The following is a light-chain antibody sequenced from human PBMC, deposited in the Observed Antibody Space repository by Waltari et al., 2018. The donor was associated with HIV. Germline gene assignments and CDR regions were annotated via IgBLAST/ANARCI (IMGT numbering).Light chain of an antibody. CDR1: SSNIGAPYD. Sequence: QSVLTQPPSVSGAPGQRVTISCTAGSSNIGAPYDVHWYQQFPGTAPKPLIEWSTHRPSGVPDRFSGSKSGTAASLAITGLQAEDEADYYCQSYDNSLGVVFGGGTKLTVL. V-gene: IGLV1-40*01. J-gene: IGLJ2*01. CDR2: WST. CDR3: QSYDNSLGVV.